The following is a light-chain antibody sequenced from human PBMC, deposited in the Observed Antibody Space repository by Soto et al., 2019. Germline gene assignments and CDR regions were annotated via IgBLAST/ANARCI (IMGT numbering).Light chain of an antibody. CDR1: QGISSA. V-gene: IGKV1D-13*01. CDR2: DAS. CDR3: QQFNNYPLFT. J-gene: IGKJ3*01. Sequence: AIQLTQSPSSLSASVGDRVTITCRASQGISSALAWYQQKPGKAPKLLIYDASSLESGVPSRFSGSGSGTDFTLTISSLHPEDFATYYCQQFNNYPLFTFGPGTKVDIK.